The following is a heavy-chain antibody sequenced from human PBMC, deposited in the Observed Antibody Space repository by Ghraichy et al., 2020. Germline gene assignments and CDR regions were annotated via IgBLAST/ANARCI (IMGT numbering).Heavy chain of an antibody. Sequence: GSLSLTCTVSGGSISSSSYYWGWIRQPPGKGLEWIGNIYYSGSTYYNPSLKSRVSISVDTSKNQFSLKLSSVTAADTAVYYCVSCSGGCHAFDPWGQGTLVTVSS. D-gene: IGHD2-15*01. CDR1: GGSISSSSYY. J-gene: IGHJ5*02. CDR3: VSCSGGCHAFDP. V-gene: IGHV4-39*01. CDR2: IYYSGST.